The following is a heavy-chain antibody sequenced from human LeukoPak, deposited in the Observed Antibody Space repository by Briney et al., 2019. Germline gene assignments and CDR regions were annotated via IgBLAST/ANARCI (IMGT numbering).Heavy chain of an antibody. CDR1: GFTFSSYE. J-gene: IGHJ4*02. D-gene: IGHD3-3*01. CDR3: ARDKIGVVTGFDY. Sequence: PGGSLRLSXAASGFTFSSYEMNWVRQAPGKGLEWVSYISSSGSTIYYADSVKGRFTISRDNAKNSLYLQMNSLRAEDTAVYYCARDKIGVVTGFDYWGQGTLVTVSS. CDR2: ISSSGSTI. V-gene: IGHV3-48*03.